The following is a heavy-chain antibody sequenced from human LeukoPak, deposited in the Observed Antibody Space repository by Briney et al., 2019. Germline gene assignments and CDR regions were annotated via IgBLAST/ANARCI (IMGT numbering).Heavy chain of an antibody. Sequence: SETLSLTCTVSGGSISSSSYYWGWICQPPGKGLEWIGSIYYSGSTYYNPSLKSRVTISVDTSKNQFSLKLSSVTAADTAVYYCARGNWNAYYYDYWGQGTLVTVSS. CDR1: GGSISSSSYY. D-gene: IGHD1-1*01. CDR3: ARGNWNAYYYDY. CDR2: IYYSGST. J-gene: IGHJ4*02. V-gene: IGHV4-39*01.